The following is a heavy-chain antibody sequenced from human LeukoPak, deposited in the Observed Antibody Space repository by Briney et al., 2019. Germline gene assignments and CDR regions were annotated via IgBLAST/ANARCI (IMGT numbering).Heavy chain of an antibody. J-gene: IGHJ4*02. CDR1: GYRFTNYW. CDR2: IYPGDSDT. CDR3: VRTDRTGDPLDY. V-gene: IGHV5-51*01. D-gene: IGHD7-27*01. Sequence: GESLKISFQVSGYRFTNYWIGWVRPMPGKGLEWMGIIYPGDSDTQYSPSFQGQVTISADKSISTAYLRWSSLKASDTAMYYCVRTDRTGDPLDYWGQGTLVTVSS.